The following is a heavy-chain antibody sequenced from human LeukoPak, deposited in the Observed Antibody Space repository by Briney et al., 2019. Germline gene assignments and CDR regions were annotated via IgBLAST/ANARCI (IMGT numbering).Heavy chain of an antibody. D-gene: IGHD6-13*01. J-gene: IGHJ4*02. Sequence: GESLKISCKGSGYSFTTYWIGWVRQMPGKGLEWMGIMYPGDSDTRYSPSFQGQVTFSVDMSISTAYLQLSGLRASDTAIYYCVRFGLTSSLDYWGQGTLVTVSS. V-gene: IGHV5-51*01. CDR3: VRFGLTSSLDY. CDR2: MYPGDSDT. CDR1: GYSFTTYW.